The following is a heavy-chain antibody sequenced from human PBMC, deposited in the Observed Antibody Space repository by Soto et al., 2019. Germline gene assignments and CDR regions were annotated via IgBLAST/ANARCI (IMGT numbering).Heavy chain of an antibody. V-gene: IGHV3-73*02. Sequence: EVVLVESGGGMVQPGGSLKLSCAASGFRFTGSAIHWVRQAPGKGLEWVGRIRNRPNSYATAYAESLRGRVTISRDDSRNTSYLQVKSLNSEDTAVYFCTRACSGGSCCSTSDFDYWGQGTLVTVSS. CDR3: TRACSGGSCCSTSDFDY. D-gene: IGHD2-15*01. CDR2: IRNRPNSYAT. J-gene: IGHJ4*02. CDR1: GFRFTGSA.